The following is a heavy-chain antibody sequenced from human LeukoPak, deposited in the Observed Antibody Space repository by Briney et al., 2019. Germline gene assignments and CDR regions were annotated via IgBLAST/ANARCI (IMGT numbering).Heavy chain of an antibody. CDR1: GGSFSGYY. D-gene: IGHD3-22*01. Sequence: SETLSLTCAVYGGSFSGYYWSWIRQPPGKGLEWIGEINHGGSTNYNPSLKSRVTISVDTSKNQFSLKLSSVTAADTAVYYCARDDYYDSSGYYYEVDRFDYWGQGTLVTVSS. CDR2: INHGGST. CDR3: ARDDYYDSSGYYYEVDRFDY. J-gene: IGHJ4*02. V-gene: IGHV4-34*01.